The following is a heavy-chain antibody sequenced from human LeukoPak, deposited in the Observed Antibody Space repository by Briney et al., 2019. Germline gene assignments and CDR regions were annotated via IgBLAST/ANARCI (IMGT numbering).Heavy chain of an antibody. D-gene: IGHD4-11*01. J-gene: IGHJ3*02. CDR2: IFSSEST. V-gene: IGHV4-4*07. Sequence: KPSETLSLTCTVSGGSISSYYWSWIRQPAGKGLEWIGRIFSSESTNYNPSLKGRVTMSLDTSKSQFSLRLSSVTAADTAVYYCARAPLTVKDAFDIWGQGTMLTVSS. CDR1: GGSISSYY. CDR3: ARAPLTVKDAFDI.